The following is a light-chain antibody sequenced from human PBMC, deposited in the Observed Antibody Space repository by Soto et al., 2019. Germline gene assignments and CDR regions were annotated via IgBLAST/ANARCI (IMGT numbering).Light chain of an antibody. Sequence: EIELTQSPGTLSLSPGERATLSCRASQSVSSSYLACYQQKPGQAPRLLIYGASSRATGIPDRFSGSGSGTDFTLTISRLEPEDFAVYYCQQYGSSPWTFGQGTKVEIK. CDR2: GAS. CDR3: QQYGSSPWT. V-gene: IGKV3-20*01. J-gene: IGKJ1*01. CDR1: QSVSSSY.